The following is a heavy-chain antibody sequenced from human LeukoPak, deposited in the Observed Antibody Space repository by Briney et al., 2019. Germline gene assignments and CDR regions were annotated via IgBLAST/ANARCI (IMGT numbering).Heavy chain of an antibody. J-gene: IGHJ4*02. CDR1: GGSISTYY. CDR2: IYYSGST. Sequence: SETLSLTCTVSGGSISTYYWSWIRQPPGKGLEWIGYIYYSGSTNYNPSLKSRVTISVDTSKNQFSLKLSSVTSADTAMYYCVKSGGYGLIDYWGQGTLVTVSS. V-gene: IGHV4-59*01. D-gene: IGHD6-19*01. CDR3: VKSGGYGLIDY.